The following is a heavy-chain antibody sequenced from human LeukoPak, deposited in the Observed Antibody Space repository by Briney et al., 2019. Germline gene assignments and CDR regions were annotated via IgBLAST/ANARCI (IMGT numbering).Heavy chain of an antibody. J-gene: IGHJ4*02. Sequence: PSETLSLTCTVSGGSMSSGGYYGSSIRQHPGKGLEWIGYIYYSGGTYYNPSLKSRVTISVDTSKNQFSLKLSSVTAADTAVYYCARAAWMATIIDYWGQGTLVTVSS. CDR3: ARAAWMATIIDY. V-gene: IGHV4-31*03. CDR2: IYYSGGT. CDR1: GGSMSSGGYY. D-gene: IGHD5-24*01.